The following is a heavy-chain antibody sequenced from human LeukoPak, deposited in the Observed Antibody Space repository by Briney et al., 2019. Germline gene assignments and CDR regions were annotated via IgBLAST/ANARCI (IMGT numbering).Heavy chain of an antibody. V-gene: IGHV1-69*13. J-gene: IGHJ3*02. Sequence: ASVKASCKASGGTFSSYTITWVRQAPGQGLEWMGGIIPIFGTANYAQKFQGRVTITADESTSTAYMELSSVRSKDTAVYYCARVNCGGDCYSDRGAFDIWGQGTMVTVSS. CDR1: GGTFSSYT. D-gene: IGHD2-21*02. CDR3: ARVNCGGDCYSDRGAFDI. CDR2: IIPIFGTA.